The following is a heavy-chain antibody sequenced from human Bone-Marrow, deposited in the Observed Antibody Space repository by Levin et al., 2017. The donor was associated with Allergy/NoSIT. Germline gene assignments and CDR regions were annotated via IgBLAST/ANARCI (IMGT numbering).Heavy chain of an antibody. V-gene: IGHV4-30-2*01. Sequence: SQTLSLTCALSGGSISSGGSSWRWIRQPPGKCLECIGYIFHTGITSSNSSLKSRFTISVDRSKNQFSLKLTSVTAADTAVYYCARSFTMLRGGFDPWGQGILVTVSS. J-gene: IGHJ5*02. CDR2: IFHTGIT. CDR1: GGSISSGGSS. CDR3: ARSFTMLRGGFDP. D-gene: IGHD3-10*01.